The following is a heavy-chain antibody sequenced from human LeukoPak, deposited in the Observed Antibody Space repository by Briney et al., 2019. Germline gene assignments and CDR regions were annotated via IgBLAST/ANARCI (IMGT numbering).Heavy chain of an antibody. J-gene: IGHJ4*02. V-gene: IGHV3-23*01. CDR1: GFTFSNYA. Sequence: GGSLRLSCAATGFTFSNYAMSWVRQAPGKGLEWVSSISDSGGKTYYADSVKGRFAISRVNSKNTLYLQMDSLRAEDTAVYYCAKGRLVLDYWGQGTLVTVSS. CDR3: AKGRLVLDY. CDR2: ISDSGGKT. D-gene: IGHD6-6*01.